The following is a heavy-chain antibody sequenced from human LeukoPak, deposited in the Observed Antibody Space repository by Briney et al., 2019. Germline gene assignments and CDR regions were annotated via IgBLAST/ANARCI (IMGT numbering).Heavy chain of an antibody. V-gene: IGHV4-59*01. D-gene: IGHD3-3*01. CDR3: ARSYYDFWSGYYGYYFDY. J-gene: IGHJ4*02. CDR1: GGSISSYY. CDR2: IYYSGST. Sequence: SETLSLTCTVSGGSISSYYWSWIRQPPGKGLEWIGYIYYSGSTNYNPSLKSRVTISVDTSKNQFSLKLSPVTAADTAVYYCARSYYDFWSGYYGYYFDYWGQGTLVTVSS.